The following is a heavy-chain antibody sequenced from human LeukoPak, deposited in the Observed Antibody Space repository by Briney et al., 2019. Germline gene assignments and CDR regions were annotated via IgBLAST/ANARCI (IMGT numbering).Heavy chain of an antibody. D-gene: IGHD3-22*01. CDR2: ISLSCGTT. J-gene: IGHJ4*02. CDR3: ASAASSGYYHFDY. Sequence: GGSLRLFCAASGFTFSSYAMSWVRQAPGKGLEGVSGISLSCGTTYYADSVEGRFTIPRDNSKNTLYLQMNSLRAEDTALYYCASAASSGYYHFDYWGQGALVTVSS. V-gene: IGHV3-23*01. CDR1: GFTFSSYA.